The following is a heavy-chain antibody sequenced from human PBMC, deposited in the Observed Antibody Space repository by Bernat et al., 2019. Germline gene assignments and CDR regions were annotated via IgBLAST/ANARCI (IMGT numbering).Heavy chain of an antibody. Sequence: QVQLVQSGAEVTKPGASVKVSCKASGYTFTGYYMHWVRQAPGQGLEWMGWINPNSGGTNYAQKFQGWVTMTRDTSISTAYMELSRLRSDDTAVYYCARGKIGAAEYYYYYGMDVWGQGTTVTVSS. CDR1: GYTFTGYY. V-gene: IGHV1-2*04. CDR3: ARGKIGAAEYYYYYGMDV. CDR2: INPNSGGT. J-gene: IGHJ6*02. D-gene: IGHD6-13*01.